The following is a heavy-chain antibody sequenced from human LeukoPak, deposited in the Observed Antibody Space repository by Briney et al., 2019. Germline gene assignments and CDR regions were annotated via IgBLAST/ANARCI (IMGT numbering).Heavy chain of an antibody. J-gene: IGHJ4*02. Sequence: ASVKVSCKASGYTFTSYYMHWVRQAPGQGLEWMGIINPSSGSTSYAQKFQGRVTMTRDTSTSTVYMELSSLRSEDTAVYYCARDAKYSSGWDGTTDYWGQGTLVTVSS. CDR3: ARDAKYSSGWDGTTDY. D-gene: IGHD6-19*01. CDR1: GYTFTSYY. V-gene: IGHV1-46*01. CDR2: INPSSGST.